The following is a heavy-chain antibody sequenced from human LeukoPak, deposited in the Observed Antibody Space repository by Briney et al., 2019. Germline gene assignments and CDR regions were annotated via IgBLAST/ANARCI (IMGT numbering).Heavy chain of an antibody. Sequence: RPGGSLRLSCAGSGFSFSDYYMAWIRQTPGKGLQRVSFFDRGRDGKTHADSVKGRFTISRGNDKNSLYLLMNSLTAEDTAVYYCAREVGSSRAFDIWGQGTMVTVSS. CDR1: GFSFSDYY. D-gene: IGHD2-15*01. J-gene: IGHJ3*02. V-gene: IGHV3-11*05. CDR2: FDRGRDGK. CDR3: AREVGSSRAFDI.